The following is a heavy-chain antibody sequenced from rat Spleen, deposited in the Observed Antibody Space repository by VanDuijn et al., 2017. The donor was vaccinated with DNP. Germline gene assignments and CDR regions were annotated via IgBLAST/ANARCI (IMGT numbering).Heavy chain of an antibody. V-gene: IGHV3-1*01. CDR2: ISYSGST. D-gene: IGHD1-11*01. Sequence: EVQLQESGPGLVKPSQSLSLTCSVTGYSITTNYWGWIRKFPGNTMEWMGYISYSGSTSYTPSLKSRISISRDTSKNQFFLQLISVTTEDTATYYCARGLNYGGYNYYWYFDFWGPGTMVTVSS. CDR3: ARGLNYGGYNYYWYFDF. J-gene: IGHJ1*01. CDR1: GYSITTNY.